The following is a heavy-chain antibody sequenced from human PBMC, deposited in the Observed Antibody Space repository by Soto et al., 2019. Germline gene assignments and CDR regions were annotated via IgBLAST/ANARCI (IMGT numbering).Heavy chain of an antibody. V-gene: IGHV3-23*01. D-gene: IGHD5-18*01. CDR1: GFTFSSYA. J-gene: IGHJ6*02. Sequence: GGYLRLSCAASGFTFSSYAMSWVRQAPGKGLEWVSAISGSGGSTYYADSVKGRFTISRDNSKNTLYLQMNSLRAEDTAVYYCAKARGYSYGYDSGYYYGMDVWGQGTTVTVSS. CDR3: AKARGYSYGYDSGYYYGMDV. CDR2: ISGSGGST.